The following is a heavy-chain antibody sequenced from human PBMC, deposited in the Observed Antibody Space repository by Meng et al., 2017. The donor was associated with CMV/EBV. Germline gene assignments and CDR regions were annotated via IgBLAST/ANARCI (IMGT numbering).Heavy chain of an antibody. Sequence: ASVKVSCKASGYTFTSYGISWVRQAPGQGLEWMGWISAYNGNTNYAQKLQGRATMTTDTSTSTAYMELRSLRSDDTAVYYCARSVPAAMEYSSSPGNYYGMDVWGQGTTVTVSS. J-gene: IGHJ6*02. CDR2: ISAYNGNT. V-gene: IGHV1-18*01. D-gene: IGHD2-2*01. CDR3: ARSVPAAMEYSSSPGNYYGMDV. CDR1: GYTFTSYG.